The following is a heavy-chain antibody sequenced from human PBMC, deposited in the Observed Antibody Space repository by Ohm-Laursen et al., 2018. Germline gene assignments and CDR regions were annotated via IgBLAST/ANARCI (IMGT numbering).Heavy chain of an antibody. V-gene: IGHV1-8*02. D-gene: IGHD5-24*01. CDR1: GYTFTSYG. J-gene: IGHJ6*02. Sequence: SVKVSCKASGYTFTSYGISWVRQAPGQGLECIGRISPNSGGTNYAQKFQGRVTMTRNTSISTAYMELSSLRSEDTAVYYCARVEQYYGMDVWGQGTTVTVSS. CDR2: ISPNSGGT. CDR3: ARVEQYYGMDV.